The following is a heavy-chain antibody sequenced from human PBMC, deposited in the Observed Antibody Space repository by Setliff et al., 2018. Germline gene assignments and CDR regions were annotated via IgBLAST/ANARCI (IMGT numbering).Heavy chain of an antibody. Sequence: SETLSLTCTVSGDSISSGSYYWSWIRQPAGKGLEWIGQIHTSGRTNYSPSLKSRVTVSIDTSKNQSSLKLNSVTATDTALYCCARRTFGSGRFAPWGQGTLVTVS. CDR1: GDSISSGSYY. CDR3: ARRTFGSGRFAP. V-gene: IGHV4-61*09. CDR2: IHTSGRT. D-gene: IGHD3-16*01. J-gene: IGHJ5*02.